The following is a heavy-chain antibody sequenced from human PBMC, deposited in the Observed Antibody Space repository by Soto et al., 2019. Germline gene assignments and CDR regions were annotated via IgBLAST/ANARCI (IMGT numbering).Heavy chain of an antibody. CDR3: AADDIVAFI. CDR1: GLTFTSSA. D-gene: IGHD3-22*01. J-gene: IGHJ4*02. V-gene: IGHV1-58*02. CDR2: IVVGNGNT. Sequence: GASVKVSCKASGLTFTSSAMQWVRQARGQRLEWIGWIVVGNGNTNYAQKFQERVTFTRDMSTGTGYMELSSLRSEDTAVYYCAADDIVAFIWGQGTLVTVSS.